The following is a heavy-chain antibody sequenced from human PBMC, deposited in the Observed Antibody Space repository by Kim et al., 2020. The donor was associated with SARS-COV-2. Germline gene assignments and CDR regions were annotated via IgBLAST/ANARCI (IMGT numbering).Heavy chain of an antibody. V-gene: IGHV3-30*02. D-gene: IGHD3-16*01. CDR2: RNK. CDR3: ATQGGPSDY. J-gene: IGHJ4*02. Sequence: RNKYYADSVKGRFTISRYKSKNTLYLQMNSLRAEDTAVYYCATQGGPSDYWGQGTLVTVSS.